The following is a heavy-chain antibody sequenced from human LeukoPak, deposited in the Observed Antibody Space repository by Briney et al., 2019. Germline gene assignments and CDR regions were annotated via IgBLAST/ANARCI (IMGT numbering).Heavy chain of an antibody. CDR1: GFTFDDHD. J-gene: IGHJ4*02. D-gene: IGHD1-26*01. V-gene: IGHV3-20*04. CDR2: INWNGGST. Sequence: PGGSLRLSCVASGFTFDDHDMSWVRQAPGKGLEWVSNINWNGGSTGYADSVKGRFTISRDNAKNSLYLQMNSLRAEDTAFYYCARGKMVGATAWGGLDYWGQGTLVTASS. CDR3: ARGKMVGATAWGGLDY.